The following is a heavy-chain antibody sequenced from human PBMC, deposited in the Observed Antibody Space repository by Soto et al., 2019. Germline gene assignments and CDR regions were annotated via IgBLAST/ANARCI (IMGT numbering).Heavy chain of an antibody. J-gene: IGHJ6*02. D-gene: IGHD2-21*01. CDR1: GGSISSGGYY. CDR3: AASCVGCGGFNYYGMDV. Sequence: QVQLQESGPGLVKPSQTLSLTCTVSGGSISSGGYYWSWIRQHPGKGLDGIGYIYYSGSTYYNPSLKSRVTISVDTSKNQFSLKLSSVTAADTAVYYCAASCVGCGGFNYYGMDVWGQGTTVTVSS. CDR2: IYYSGST. V-gene: IGHV4-31*03.